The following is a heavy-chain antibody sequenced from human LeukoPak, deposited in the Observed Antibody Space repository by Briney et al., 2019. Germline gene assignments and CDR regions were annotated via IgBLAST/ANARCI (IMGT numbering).Heavy chain of an antibody. V-gene: IGHV3-30-3*01. D-gene: IGHD2-15*01. CDR3: ASEGSRVATTDY. J-gene: IGHJ4*02. Sequence: GGSLRLSCAASGFTFSSYAMHWVRQAPGKGLEWVAVISYDGSNKYCADSVKGRFTISRDNSKNTLYLQMNSLRAEDTAVYYCASEGSRVATTDYWGQGTLVTVSS. CDR1: GFTFSSYA. CDR2: ISYDGSNK.